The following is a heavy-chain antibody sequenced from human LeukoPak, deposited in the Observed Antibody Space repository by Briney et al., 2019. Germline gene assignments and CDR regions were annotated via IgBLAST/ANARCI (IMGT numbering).Heavy chain of an antibody. V-gene: IGHV6-1*01. J-gene: IGHJ6*02. CDR3: ARSHYYGMDV. CDR2: TLYRSKWYN. CDR1: ADSVSSNSAS. Sequence: RSQTLSLTCAIYADSVSSNSASWNWIRQSPSRGLEWLGKTLYRSKWYNDYAVSVKSRITINPDTSKNQFSLQLNSVTPEDTAVYYCARSHYYGMDVWGQGTTVTVAS.